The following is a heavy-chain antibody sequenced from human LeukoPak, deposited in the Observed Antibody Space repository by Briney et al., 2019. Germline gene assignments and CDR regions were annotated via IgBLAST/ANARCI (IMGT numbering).Heavy chain of an antibody. CDR2: ISYDGSNK. Sequence: GRSLRLSCAASGFTFSSYGMHWVRQAPGKGLEWVAVISYDGSNKYYADSVKGRFTISRDNSKNTLYLQMNSLRAEDTAVYYCAKDLLTRIAARPDGYYYGMDVWGQGTTVTVSS. J-gene: IGHJ6*02. CDR3: AKDLLTRIAARPDGYYYGMDV. V-gene: IGHV3-30*18. CDR1: GFTFSSYG. D-gene: IGHD6-6*01.